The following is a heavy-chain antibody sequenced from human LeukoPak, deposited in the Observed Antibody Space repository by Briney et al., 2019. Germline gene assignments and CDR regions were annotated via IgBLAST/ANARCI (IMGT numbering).Heavy chain of an antibody. CDR2: IYYSGST. J-gene: IGHJ4*02. CDR3: ARQGSRLNYYDSSGDY. D-gene: IGHD3-22*01. V-gene: IGHV4-39*01. Sequence: SETLSLTCTVSGGSISSSSYYWGWIRPPPGKGLEWVGSIYYSGSTYYNPSLKSRVTISVDTSKNQFSLKLSSVTAADTAVYYCARQGSRLNYYDSSGDYWGQGTLVTVSS. CDR1: GGSISSSSYY.